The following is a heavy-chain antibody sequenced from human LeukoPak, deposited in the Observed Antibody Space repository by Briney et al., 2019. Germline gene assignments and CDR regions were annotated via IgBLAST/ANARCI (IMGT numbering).Heavy chain of an antibody. Sequence: GSLRLSCAASGFTFSSSAMTWVRQAPGKGLEWVSSISGSGGSTYYADSVKGRFTISRDNSKNTMYLQMNSLRAEDTAVYYCAKAIGMVVVVGDPFDYWGQGTLVTVSS. CDR3: AKAIGMVVVVGDPFDY. V-gene: IGHV3-23*01. D-gene: IGHD3-22*01. CDR2: ISGSGGST. J-gene: IGHJ4*02. CDR1: GFTFSSSA.